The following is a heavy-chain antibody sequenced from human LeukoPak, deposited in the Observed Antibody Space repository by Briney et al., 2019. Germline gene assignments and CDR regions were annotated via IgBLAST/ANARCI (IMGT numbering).Heavy chain of an antibody. D-gene: IGHD3-3*01. Sequence: PGGSLRLSCAASGFSFSSYEMNWVRQAPGKGLVWVSRINTDGSSTSYADSVKGRFTISRDNAKNTLYLQMNSLRAEDTAVYYCARDPRRPLSEWYYYYYMDVWGKGTTVTVSS. CDR3: ARDPRRPLSEWYYYYYMDV. CDR2: INTDGSST. J-gene: IGHJ6*03. CDR1: GFSFSSYE. V-gene: IGHV3-74*01.